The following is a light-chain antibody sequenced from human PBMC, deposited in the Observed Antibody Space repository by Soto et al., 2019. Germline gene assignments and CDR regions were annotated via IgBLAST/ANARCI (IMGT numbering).Light chain of an antibody. CDR1: QNLRSS. CDR3: QQYNNRPQCT. J-gene: IGKJ2*02. Sequence: VMTQSPATLSASPGDRATISCRASQNLRSSLAWYQQKPGQAPRLLIYGASTRATGIPARFSGSGSGTEFALTISIRQSEDFAVDYYQQYNNRPQCTLGQGTKVDI. V-gene: IGKV3-15*01. CDR2: GAS.